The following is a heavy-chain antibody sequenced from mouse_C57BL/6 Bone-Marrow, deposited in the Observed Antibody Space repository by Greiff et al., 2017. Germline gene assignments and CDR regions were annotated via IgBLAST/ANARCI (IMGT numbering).Heavy chain of an antibody. CDR2: IWPGGGT. J-gene: IGHJ2*01. Sequence: VMLVESGPGLVAPSQSLSITCTVSGFSLTSYAISWVRQPPGKGLEWLGVIWPGGGTNYNSALKSRLGISKDNSTSRVFLKLNSLQTDDTDRDNSARVSGDFAYWGQGTTLT. D-gene: IGHD3-1*01. CDR1: GFSLTSYA. V-gene: IGHV2-9-1*01. CDR3: ARVSGDFAY.